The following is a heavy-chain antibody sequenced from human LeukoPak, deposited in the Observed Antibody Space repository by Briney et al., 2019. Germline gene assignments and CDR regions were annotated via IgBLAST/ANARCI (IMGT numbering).Heavy chain of an antibody. J-gene: IGHJ6*03. CDR3: AKYSQYPPEDYYSMDV. V-gene: IGHV3-23*01. CDR1: GFTFSSYA. Sequence: GGSLRLSCAASGFTFSSYAMSWVRQAPGKGLEWVSAIRGSGGSTYYADSVKGRFTISRDNSKNTRYLQMNSLRAEDTAVYYCAKYSQYPPEDYYSMDVWGKGTTVTVSS. D-gene: IGHD2-15*01. CDR2: IRGSGGST.